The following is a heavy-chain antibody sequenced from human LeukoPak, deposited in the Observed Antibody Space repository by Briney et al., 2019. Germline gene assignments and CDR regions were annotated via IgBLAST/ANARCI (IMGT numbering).Heavy chain of an antibody. J-gene: IGHJ4*02. Sequence: PGGSLTLSCTASGFTIKTYWMSWVRQIPGRGLEWVANINEDDSDKQYVDFAKGRFSISRDNAKNSLSLQMKSLTVEDTAVYFCARAATFTYYDVLTGYFTTHAFDSWGQGSLVTVSS. CDR1: GFTIKTYW. V-gene: IGHV3-7*01. CDR3: ARAATFTYYDVLTGYFTTHAFDS. CDR2: INEDDSDK. D-gene: IGHD3-9*01.